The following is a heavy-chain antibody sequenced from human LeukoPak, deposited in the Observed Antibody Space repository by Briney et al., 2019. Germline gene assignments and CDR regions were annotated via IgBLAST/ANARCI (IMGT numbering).Heavy chain of an antibody. D-gene: IGHD3-3*01. CDR1: GGSISSGGYS. Sequence: PSQTLSLTCAVSGGSISSGGYSWSWIRQPPGKGLEWIGYTYHSGSTYYNPSLKSRVTISVDRSKNQFSLKLSSVTAADTAVYYCARAYDFHVDYWGQGTLVTVSS. V-gene: IGHV4-30-2*01. J-gene: IGHJ4*02. CDR3: ARAYDFHVDY. CDR2: TYHSGST.